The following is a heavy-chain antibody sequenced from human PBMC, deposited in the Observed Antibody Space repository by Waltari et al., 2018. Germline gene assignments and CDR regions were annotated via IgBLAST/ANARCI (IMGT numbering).Heavy chain of an antibody. CDR3: VRGEYGGNSGKVDL. V-gene: IGHV4-38-2*01. CDR1: GYSITTNDY. D-gene: IGHD3-16*01. Sequence: QGQLRESGPGLVKPSETLSLTCSVSGYSITTNDYWGWIRLPPGQGLEWIGSSFQDGSAYHNPALNSRVIISVDTSNNQFSLKLRSVTPGDTAVYYCVRGEYGGNSGKVDLWGPGTLVTVSS. CDR2: SFQDGSA. J-gene: IGHJ5*02.